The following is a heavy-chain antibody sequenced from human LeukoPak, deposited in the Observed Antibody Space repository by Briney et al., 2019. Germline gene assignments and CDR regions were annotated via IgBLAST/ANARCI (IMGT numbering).Heavy chain of an antibody. CDR2: IYTSGST. CDR3: ARDYPVYDYVWGSYRVDAFDL. CDR1: GGSISSKC. V-gene: IGHV4-4*07. D-gene: IGHD3-16*02. Sequence: PSETLSLTCTVSGGSISSKCWSWIRQPAGKGLEWIGRIYTSGSTNYNPSLKSRVTMSVDTSKNQFSLKLSSVTAADTAVYYCARDYPVYDYVWGSYRVDAFDLWGQGTMVTVSS. J-gene: IGHJ3*01.